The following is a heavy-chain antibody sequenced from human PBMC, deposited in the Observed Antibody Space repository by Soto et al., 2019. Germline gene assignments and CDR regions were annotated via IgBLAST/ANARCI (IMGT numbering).Heavy chain of an antibody. CDR1: GGSISSYY. V-gene: IGHV4-59*08. CDR3: ARQSYDILTGYYTLNWFDP. D-gene: IGHD3-9*01. J-gene: IGHJ5*02. Sequence: SETLSLTCTVSGGSISSYYWSWIRQPPGMGLEWIGYIYYSGSTNYNPSLKSRVTISVDTSKNQFSLKLSSVTAADTAVYYCARQSYDILTGYYTLNWFDPWGQGTLVTVSS. CDR2: IYYSGST.